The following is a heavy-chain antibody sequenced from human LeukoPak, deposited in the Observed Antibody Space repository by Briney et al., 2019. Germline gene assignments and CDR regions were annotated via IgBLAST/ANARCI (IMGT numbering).Heavy chain of an antibody. CDR1: GGSISSSNW. J-gene: IGHJ4*02. Sequence: SETLSLTCAVSGGSISSSNWWSWVRQPPGKGLEWIGEIYHSGSINYNPSLKSRVTISVDKSKNQFSLKLSSVTAADTAVYYCARGREYQLPEEYYFDYWGQGNLVTVSS. CDR2: IYHSGSI. CDR3: ARGREYQLPEEYYFDY. V-gene: IGHV4-4*02. D-gene: IGHD2-2*01.